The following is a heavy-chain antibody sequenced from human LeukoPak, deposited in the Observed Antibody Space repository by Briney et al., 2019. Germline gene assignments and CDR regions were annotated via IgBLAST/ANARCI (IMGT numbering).Heavy chain of an antibody. J-gene: IGHJ5*02. CDR3: SRRGPLLTGYYTKYNWFDP. CDR1: GGSFSGYY. CDR2: INHSGST. V-gene: IGHV4-34*01. Sequence: SETLSLTCAVYGGSFSGYYWSWIRQPPGKGLAWIGEINHSGSTNYNPSLKSRVTISVDTSKNQFSLKLSSVTAADTAVYYCSRRGPLLTGYYTKYNWFDPWGQGTLVTVSS. D-gene: IGHD3-9*01.